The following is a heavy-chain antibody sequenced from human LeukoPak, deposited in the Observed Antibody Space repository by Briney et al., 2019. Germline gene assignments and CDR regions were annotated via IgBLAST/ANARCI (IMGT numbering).Heavy chain of an antibody. Sequence: GGSLRLSCSASGFTFTTYGMNWVRQAPGKGLEWVSAISGSGGSTYYADSVKGRFTISRDNSKNTLYLQMNSLRAEDTAVYYCAKNGGSYLSYWGQGTLVTVSS. CDR1: GFTFTTYG. J-gene: IGHJ4*02. CDR3: AKNGGSYLSY. V-gene: IGHV3-23*01. CDR2: ISGSGGST. D-gene: IGHD1-26*01.